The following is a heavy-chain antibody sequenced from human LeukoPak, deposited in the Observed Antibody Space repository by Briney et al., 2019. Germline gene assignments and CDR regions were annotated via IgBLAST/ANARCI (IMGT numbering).Heavy chain of an antibody. J-gene: IGHJ4*02. CDR3: ARAGRDYYDSSGYYYGY. Sequence: EASVKVSCKASGYTFTSYGISWVRQAPGQGLEWMGWISAYNGNTNYAQKLQGRVTMTTDTSTSTAYMELRSLRSDDTAVYYCARAGRDYYDSSGYYYGYWGQGTLVTVSS. CDR1: GYTFTSYG. CDR2: ISAYNGNT. V-gene: IGHV1-18*01. D-gene: IGHD3-22*01.